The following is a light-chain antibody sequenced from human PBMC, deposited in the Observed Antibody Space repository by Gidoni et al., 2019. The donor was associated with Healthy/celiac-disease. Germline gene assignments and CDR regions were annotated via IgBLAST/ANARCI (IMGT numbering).Light chain of an antibody. Sequence: EIVLTPSPGTLSLSPGERATLSCRASQSVSSIYLAWYQQKPGQAPRLLIYGASSRATGIPDRFSGSGSGTDFTLTISRLEPEDFAVYYCQQYGSSPRTFGQGTKVEIK. V-gene: IGKV3-20*01. J-gene: IGKJ1*01. CDR2: GAS. CDR1: QSVSSIY. CDR3: QQYGSSPRT.